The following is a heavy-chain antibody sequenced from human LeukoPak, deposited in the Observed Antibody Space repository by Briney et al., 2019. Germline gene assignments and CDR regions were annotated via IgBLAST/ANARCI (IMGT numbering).Heavy chain of an antibody. CDR1: GGTSNSHA. CDR3: VRDYFCSGGTCDDCFDP. D-gene: IGHD2-15*01. Sequence: ASVKVSCKASGGTSNSHAISWVRQAPGQGLEWMAWISTYDHDTNYAQKFRGRVTMTTDTSTSTAYMELRSLGSDDTAVYYCVRDYFCSGGTCDDCFDPWGQGTLVTVSS. J-gene: IGHJ5*02. V-gene: IGHV1-18*01. CDR2: ISTYDHDT.